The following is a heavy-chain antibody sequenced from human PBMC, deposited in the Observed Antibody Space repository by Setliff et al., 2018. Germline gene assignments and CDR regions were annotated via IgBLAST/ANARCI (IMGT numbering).Heavy chain of an antibody. J-gene: IGHJ3*02. CDR2: IYPGDSDT. Sequence: GESLKISCKGSGYSFTSYWIGWVRQMPGKGLEWMGIIYPGDSDTRYSPSFQGQVTISADKSISTAYLQWSSLKASDTAMCYCARQGYCSSTSCYAGDAFDIWGQGTMVTVSS. CDR3: ARQGYCSSTSCYAGDAFDI. V-gene: IGHV5-51*01. CDR1: GYSFTSYW. D-gene: IGHD2-2*01.